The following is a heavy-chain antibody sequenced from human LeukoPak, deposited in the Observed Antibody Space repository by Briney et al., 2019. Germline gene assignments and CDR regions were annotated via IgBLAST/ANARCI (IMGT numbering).Heavy chain of an antibody. J-gene: IGHJ4*02. D-gene: IGHD3-10*01. V-gene: IGHV3-23*01. Sequence: GGSLRLSCAAPGFTFSSYGMSWVRQAPGKGLEWVSAISGSGGSTYYADSVKGRFTISRDNSKNTLYLQMNSLRAEDTAVYYCAKDSGYTFDYWGQGTLVTVSS. CDR3: AKDSGYTFDY. CDR2: ISGSGGST. CDR1: GFTFSSYG.